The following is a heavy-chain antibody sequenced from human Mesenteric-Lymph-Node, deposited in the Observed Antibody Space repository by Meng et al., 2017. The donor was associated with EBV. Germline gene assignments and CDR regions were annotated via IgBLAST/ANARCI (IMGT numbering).Heavy chain of an antibody. V-gene: IGHV1-69*06. CDR1: GGSSSNYG. CDR2: GIPIFATP. Sequence: LGQTRVEWKKPPVSGMVSSETAGGSSSNYGSYGGRQAPRLGLEWMGGGIPIFATPFYAQKFQGRLTITADKSTGTAYMDLSSLRSEDTAVYYCARDREEYCSGGSCYGPGYWGQGTLVTVSS. CDR3: ARDREEYCSGGSCYGPGY. D-gene: IGHD2-15*01. J-gene: IGHJ4*02.